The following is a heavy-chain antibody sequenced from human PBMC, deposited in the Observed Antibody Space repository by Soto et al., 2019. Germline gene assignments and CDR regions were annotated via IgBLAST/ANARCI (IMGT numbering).Heavy chain of an antibody. J-gene: IGHJ6*02. CDR1: GGSISSSNW. CDR2: IYHSGST. D-gene: IGHD3-10*01. CDR3: TRGMIYGSERSHYYYAMDV. Sequence: QVQLQESGPGLVKPSGTLSLTCAVSGGSISSSNWWSWVRQPPGQGLEWIGEIYHSGSTNYNPSLMSRLTIAGDRSKNQLSLKLGSVTAADTAVYYCTRGMIYGSERSHYYYAMDVWGRGTTVTVSS. V-gene: IGHV4-4*02.